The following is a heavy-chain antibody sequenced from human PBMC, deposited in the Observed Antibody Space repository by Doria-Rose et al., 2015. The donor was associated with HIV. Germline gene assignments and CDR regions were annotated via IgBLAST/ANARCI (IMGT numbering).Heavy chain of an antibody. CDR2: TYYTGTS. CDR3: ARMGSYRELDY. D-gene: IGHD3-3*01. J-gene: IGHJ4*02. V-gene: IGHV4-31*03. Sequence: TCSVSGASVSSRGYYWNWIRQVPGKGLESLGYTYYTGTSDYSPSLKSRLNMAVDTSKNQLSLKLSFVTVADTAVYYCARMGSYRELDYWGRGALVIVSA. CDR1: GASVSSRGYY.